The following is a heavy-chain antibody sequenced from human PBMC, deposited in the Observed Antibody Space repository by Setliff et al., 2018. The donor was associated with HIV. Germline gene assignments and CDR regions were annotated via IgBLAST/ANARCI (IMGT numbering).Heavy chain of an antibody. Sequence: SETLSLTCTISGGSFGVYRWSWIRQSAGRGLEWIGRIDSSGTTDYKPSLKGRVAISVDTPRNQFSLRVTSVTAADTAVYFCARDRHSSGLGSYGPWGPGSLVTVSS. V-gene: IGHV4-4*07. D-gene: IGHD3-10*01. CDR3: ARDRHSSGLGSYGP. J-gene: IGHJ5*02. CDR2: IDSSGTT. CDR1: GGSFGVYR.